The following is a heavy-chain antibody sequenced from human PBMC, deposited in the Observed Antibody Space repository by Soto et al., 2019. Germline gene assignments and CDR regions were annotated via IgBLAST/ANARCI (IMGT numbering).Heavy chain of an antibody. D-gene: IGHD3-22*01. Sequence: PEGSLRLSCAASGFSFSNYAMNWVRQAPGKGLEWVAGVSVSGGGTSYADSVKARFTISRDNSKDTLYLQMNSLRAEDAAVYYCAKSSSSAHYYGMDVWGQGTTVTVSS. J-gene: IGHJ6*02. CDR2: VSVSGGGT. CDR1: GFSFSNYA. V-gene: IGHV3-23*01. CDR3: AKSSSSAHYYGMDV.